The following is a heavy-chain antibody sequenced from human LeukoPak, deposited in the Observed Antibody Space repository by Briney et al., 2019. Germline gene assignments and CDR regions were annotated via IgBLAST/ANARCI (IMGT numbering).Heavy chain of an antibody. CDR3: ARYSSTWPYWYFDL. D-gene: IGHD6-13*01. Sequence: SQTLSLTCTVSGGSISSGGCSWSWIRQPPGKGLEWIGYISHSGSTYYKPSLKSRVTISVDRSNNQFSLKVTPVTAADTAVYYCARYSSTWPYWYFDLWGRGTLVTVSS. J-gene: IGHJ2*01. CDR2: ISHSGST. V-gene: IGHV4-30-2*01. CDR1: GGSISSGGCS.